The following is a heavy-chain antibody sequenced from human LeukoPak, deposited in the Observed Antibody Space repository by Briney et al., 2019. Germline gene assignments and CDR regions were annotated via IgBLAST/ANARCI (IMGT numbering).Heavy chain of an antibody. CDR1: GFTFSNAC. CDR3: TTIIASGVGESFDY. Sequence: PGGSLRLSCAASGFTFSNACMSWVRQAPGKGLEWVGRIKNKIDDVKTDYAAPVEGRLTISRDDSKNTLYLQMNSLKTEDTAVYYCTTIIASGVGESFDYWGQGALVTVSS. J-gene: IGHJ4*02. V-gene: IGHV3-15*01. D-gene: IGHD3-16*02. CDR2: IKNKIDDVKT.